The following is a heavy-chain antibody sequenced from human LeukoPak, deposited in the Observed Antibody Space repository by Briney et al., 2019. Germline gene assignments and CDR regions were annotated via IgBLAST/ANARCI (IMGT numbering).Heavy chain of an antibody. D-gene: IGHD2-2*01. J-gene: IGHJ4*02. CDR2: IIPILGIA. Sequence: SVKVSCKASGGTFSSYAISWVRQAPGQGLEWMGMIIPILGIANYAQKFQGRVTMTEDTSTDTAYMELSSLRSEDTAVYYCAIQLPSRFAFDYWGQGTLVTVSS. CDR1: GGTFSSYA. V-gene: IGHV1-69*04. CDR3: AIQLPSRFAFDY.